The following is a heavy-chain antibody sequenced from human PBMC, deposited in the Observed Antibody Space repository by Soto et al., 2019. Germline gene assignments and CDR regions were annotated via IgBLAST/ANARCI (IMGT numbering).Heavy chain of an antibody. CDR1: GGSITTSSYN. D-gene: IGHD2-2*01. Sequence: LSLTCSVSGGSITTSSYNWDWIRQPPGKGLEWIGTIYYDGSTSYNPSLKSQVTISVDTSKNHFALKVNSVTAADTAVYYCSRCYGNAVDLWGRGTAATVS. CDR2: IYYDGST. J-gene: IGHJ6*02. V-gene: IGHV4-39*02. CDR3: SRCYGNAVDL.